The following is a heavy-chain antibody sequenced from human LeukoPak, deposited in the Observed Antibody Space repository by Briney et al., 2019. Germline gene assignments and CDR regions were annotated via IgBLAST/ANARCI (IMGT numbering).Heavy chain of an antibody. D-gene: IGHD2-21*01. V-gene: IGHV3-7*01. Sequence: GGSLRLSCAASGFTFSSHGMNWVRQAPGKGLEYVANIKQDGTKTYYVDSLKGRFTISRDNAKNSLYLQMNSLRVEDTAVYYCARDRRVGGWGGAFDLWGHGTKVTVSS. CDR2: IKQDGTKT. CDR3: ARDRRVGGWGGAFDL. CDR1: GFTFSSHG. J-gene: IGHJ3*01.